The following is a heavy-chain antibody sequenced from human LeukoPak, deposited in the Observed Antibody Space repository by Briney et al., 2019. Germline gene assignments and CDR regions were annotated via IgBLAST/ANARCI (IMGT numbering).Heavy chain of an antibody. CDR1: GYTFTSYG. V-gene: IGHV7-4-1*02. J-gene: IGHJ4*02. Sequence: ASVKVSCKASGYTFTSYGISWVRQAPGQGLEWMGWIHPSTGNPTYAQDFTGRFVFSLDTSVSTTYLQISSLKAEDTAVYYCARAYQRLGGLSLPDYWGQGTLVTVSS. CDR2: IHPSTGNP. CDR3: ARAYQRLGGLSLPDY. D-gene: IGHD3-16*02.